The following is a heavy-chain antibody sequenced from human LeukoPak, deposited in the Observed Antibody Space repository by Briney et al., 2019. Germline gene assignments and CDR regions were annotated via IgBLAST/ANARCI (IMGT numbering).Heavy chain of an antibody. CDR3: AKVHLPYDSSGLYFQH. CDR1: GFTFSSYA. D-gene: IGHD3-22*01. J-gene: IGHJ1*01. CDR2: ISGSGGST. V-gene: IGHV3-23*01. Sequence: SGGSLRLSCAASGFTFSSYAMSWVRQAPGKGLEWVSAISGSGGSTYYADSVKGRFTISRDNSKNTLYLQMDSLRAEDTAVYYCAKVHLPYDSSGLYFQHWGQGTLVTVSS.